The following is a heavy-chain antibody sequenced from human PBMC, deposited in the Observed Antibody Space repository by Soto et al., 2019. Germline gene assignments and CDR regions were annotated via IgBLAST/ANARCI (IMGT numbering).Heavy chain of an antibody. CDR1: GGTFSSYT. CDR3: ARQEGRRYYFDY. J-gene: IGHJ4*02. V-gene: IGHV1-69*02. CDR2: IIPILGIA. Sequence: QVQLVQSGAEVKKPGSSVKVSCKASGGTFSSYTISWVRQAPGQGLEWMGRIIPILGIANYAQKFQGRVTINADKSTSTAYMELSSLRSEDTAVYYCARQEGRRYYFDYWGQGTLVTVSS.